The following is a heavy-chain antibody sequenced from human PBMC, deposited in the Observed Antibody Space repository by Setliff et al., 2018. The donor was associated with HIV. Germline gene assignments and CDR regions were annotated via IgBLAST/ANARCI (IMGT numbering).Heavy chain of an antibody. CDR1: GFTFTNSA. V-gene: IGHV1-58*01. CDR3: ARARRDSYDRGRRNHYYIDV. D-gene: IGHD3-22*01. CDR2: IVVGSGNT. J-gene: IGHJ6*03. Sequence: GASVKVSCKASGFTFTNSAVQWVRQARGQRLEWIGWIVVGSGNTNYAQKFQERVTITRDMSTSTAYMELNNLKFEDTAVYYCARARRDSYDRGRRNHYYIDVWGKGTTVTVSS.